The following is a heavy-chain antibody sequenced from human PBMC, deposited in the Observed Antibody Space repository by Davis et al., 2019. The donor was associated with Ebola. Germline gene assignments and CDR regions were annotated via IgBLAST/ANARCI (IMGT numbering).Heavy chain of an antibody. CDR3: ARDLKGADAFDI. CDR1: GFTFSSYA. V-gene: IGHV3-30-3*01. Sequence: LSLTCAASGFTFSSYAMHWVRQAPGKGLEWVAVISYDGSNKYYADSVKGRFTISRDNSKNTLYLQMNSLRAEDTAVYYCARDLKGADAFDIWGQGTMVTVSS. J-gene: IGHJ3*02. CDR2: ISYDGSNK.